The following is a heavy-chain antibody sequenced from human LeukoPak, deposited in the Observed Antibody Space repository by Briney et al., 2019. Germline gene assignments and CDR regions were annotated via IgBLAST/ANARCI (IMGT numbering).Heavy chain of an antibody. CDR2: ISGSGRNT. J-gene: IGHJ3*01. D-gene: IGHD6-25*01. CDR1: GFIFNNYA. CDR3: ARDEIPSGT. Sequence: LGGTLRLSCAASGFIFNNYALSWVRQTPGKGLEWVSAISGSGRNTYYADSVKGRFTISRDNSRSTVDLQMNSLRVEDTGIYYCARDEIPSGTWGQGTMVIVSS. V-gene: IGHV3-23*01.